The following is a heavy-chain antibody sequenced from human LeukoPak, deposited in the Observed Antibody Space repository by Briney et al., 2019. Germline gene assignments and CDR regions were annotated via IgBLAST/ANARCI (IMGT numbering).Heavy chain of an antibody. V-gene: IGHV4-39*07. D-gene: IGHD3-22*01. CDR2: IYYSGST. Sequence: SETLSLTCTVSGGSISSSSYYWGWIRQPPGKGLEWIGSIYYSGSTYYNPSLKSRVTISVDTSKNQFSLKLSSVTAADTAVYYCARGSHYYDSSGYYYEPDAFDIWGQGTMVTVSS. CDR3: ARGSHYYDSSGYYYEPDAFDI. J-gene: IGHJ3*02. CDR1: GGSISSSSYY.